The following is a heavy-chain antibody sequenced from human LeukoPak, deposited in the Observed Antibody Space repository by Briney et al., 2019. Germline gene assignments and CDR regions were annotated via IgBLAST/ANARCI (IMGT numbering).Heavy chain of an antibody. CDR2: IYYSGST. CDR1: GGSISSYY. D-gene: IGHD5-18*01. CDR3: ASTIQLWVTGAFDI. Sequence: PSETLSLTCTVSGGSISSYYWSWIRQPPGKGLEWIGYIYYSGSTNYNPSLKSRVTISVDTSKNQFSLKLSSVTAADTAVYYCASTIQLWVTGAFDIWGQGTMVTVSS. V-gene: IGHV4-59*01. J-gene: IGHJ3*02.